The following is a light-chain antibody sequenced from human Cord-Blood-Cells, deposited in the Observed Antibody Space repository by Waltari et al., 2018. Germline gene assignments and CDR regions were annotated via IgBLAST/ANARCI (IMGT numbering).Light chain of an antibody. V-gene: IGLV2-11*01. Sequence: QSALTQPRSVSGSPGQSVTISCTGTSSDVGCYNYVSWYQQHPGKAPKRMIYDVSKRPSGVPGRCSGSKSGDTASLTISGLQAEDEADYYCCSYAGSYTSNYVVGTGTKVTVL. CDR3: CSYAGSYTSNYV. CDR1: SSDVGCYNY. J-gene: IGLJ1*01. CDR2: DVS.